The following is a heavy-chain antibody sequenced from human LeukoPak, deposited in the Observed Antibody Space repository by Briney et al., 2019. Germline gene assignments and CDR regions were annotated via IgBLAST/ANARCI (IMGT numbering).Heavy chain of an antibody. V-gene: IGHV4-34*01. CDR2: INHSGST. CDR3: ARGRGSSSWGPRLDY. J-gene: IGHJ4*02. D-gene: IGHD6-13*01. Sequence: PSETLSLTCAVYGGSFSGYYWSWIRQPPGKGLEWIGEINHSGSTNYNPSLKSRVTISVDTSKNQFSLKLSSVTAADTAVYYCARGRGSSSWGPRLDYWGQGTLVTVSS. CDR1: GGSFSGYY.